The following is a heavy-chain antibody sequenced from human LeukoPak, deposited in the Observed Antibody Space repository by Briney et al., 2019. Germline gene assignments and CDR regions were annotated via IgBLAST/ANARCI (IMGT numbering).Heavy chain of an antibody. J-gene: IGHJ4*02. D-gene: IGHD3-10*01. CDR1: GYTFSNHG. V-gene: IGHV1-18*01. CDR2: ISGYTGQT. CDR3: ARDIGVSQFDY. Sequence: GASVKVSCKASGYTFSNHGFSWVRQAPGQGLEWMGRISGYTGQTEYAQKFQDKVTLTTDTSTSTAYMELRSLTSDDTAVYYCARDIGVSQFDYWGQGTLVTVSS.